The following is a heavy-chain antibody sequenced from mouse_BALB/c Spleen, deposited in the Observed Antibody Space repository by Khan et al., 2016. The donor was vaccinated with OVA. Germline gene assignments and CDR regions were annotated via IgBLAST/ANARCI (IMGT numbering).Heavy chain of an antibody. CDR3: ARVGNYWYFDV. CDR1: GYTFTNYG. CDR2: INTYTGEP. V-gene: IGHV9-3-1*01. Sequence: QIQLVQSGPELKKPGETVKISCKASGYTFTNYGMTWVKQAPGKGLKWMGWINTYTGEPTYADDFKGRFAFSLETSATTASLQINNLKNEETATYFGARVGNYWYFDVWGAGTTVTVSS. J-gene: IGHJ1*01. D-gene: IGHD2-1*01.